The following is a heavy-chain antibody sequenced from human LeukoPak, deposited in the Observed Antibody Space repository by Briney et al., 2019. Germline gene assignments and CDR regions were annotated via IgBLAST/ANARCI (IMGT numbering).Heavy chain of an antibody. CDR1: GGSISSYY. CDR2: IYYSGST. J-gene: IGHJ3*02. D-gene: IGHD3-22*01. Sequence: SETLSLTCTVSGGSISSYYWSWIRQPPGKGLEWIGYIYYSGSTNCNPSLKSRVTISVDTSKNQFSLKLSSVTAADTAVYYCARDSSYENAMDAFDIWGQGTMVTVSS. CDR3: ARDSSYENAMDAFDI. V-gene: IGHV4-59*01.